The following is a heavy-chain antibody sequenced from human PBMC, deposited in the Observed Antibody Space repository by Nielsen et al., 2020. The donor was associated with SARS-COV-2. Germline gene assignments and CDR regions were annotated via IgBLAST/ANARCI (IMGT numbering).Heavy chain of an antibody. J-gene: IGHJ6*02. V-gene: IGHV3-33*01. CDR3: ARDQWGPRYYYGMDV. Sequence: GGSLRLSCAASGFTFSSYGMHWVRQAPGKGLEWVAVIWYDGSNKYYADSVKGRFTISRDNSKNTLYLQMNSLRAEDTAVYYCARDQWGPRYYYGMDVWGQGTTVTVS. D-gene: IGHD7-27*01. CDR1: GFTFSSYG. CDR2: IWYDGSNK.